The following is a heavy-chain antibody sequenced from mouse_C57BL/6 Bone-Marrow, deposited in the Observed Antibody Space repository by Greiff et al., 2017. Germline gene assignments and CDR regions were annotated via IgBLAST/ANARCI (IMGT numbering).Heavy chain of an antibody. V-gene: IGHV1-4*01. CDR3: ARRYYYAMDY. Sequence: QVQLQQSGAELARPGASVKMSCKASGYTFTSYTMHWVQQRPGQGLEWIGYINPSSGYTKYNQKFKDKATLTADKSSSTAYMQLSSLTSEDSAVXYCARRYYYAMDYWGQGTSVTVSS. CDR1: GYTFTSYT. J-gene: IGHJ4*01. CDR2: INPSSGYT.